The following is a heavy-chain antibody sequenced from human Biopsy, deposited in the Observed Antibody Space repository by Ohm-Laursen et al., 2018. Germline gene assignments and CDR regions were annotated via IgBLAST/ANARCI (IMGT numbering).Heavy chain of an antibody. Sequence: TLSLTYNVSGGDINNYYWSWIRQRPGKGLEWIGYIFNSANTYYNPSLKNLITISGDTSKNQFSLKLNSVTAADTAVYYCARGDYFDSNGYFWFDPWGQGTLVTVSS. D-gene: IGHD3-22*01. CDR1: GGDINNYY. V-gene: IGHV4-31*01. CDR2: IFNSANT. CDR3: ARGDYFDSNGYFWFDP. J-gene: IGHJ5*02.